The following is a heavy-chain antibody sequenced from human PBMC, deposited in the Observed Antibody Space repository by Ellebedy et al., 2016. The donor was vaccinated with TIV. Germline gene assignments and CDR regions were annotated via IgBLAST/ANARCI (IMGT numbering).Heavy chain of an antibody. CDR3: ARDPDYYDSSVGY. D-gene: IGHD3-22*01. J-gene: IGHJ4*02. CDR1: GFTFSDHY. CDR2: TRNKANSYTT. V-gene: IGHV3-72*01. Sequence: GGSLRLSXAASGFTFSDHYMDWVRQAPGKGLEWVGRTRNKANSYTTEYAASVKGRFTISRDDSKNSLYLQMNSLKTEDTAVYYCARDPDYYDSSVGYWGQGTLVTVSS.